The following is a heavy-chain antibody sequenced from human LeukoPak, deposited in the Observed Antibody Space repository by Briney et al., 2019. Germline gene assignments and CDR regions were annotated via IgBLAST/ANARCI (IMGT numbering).Heavy chain of an antibody. Sequence: PSETLSLTCTVSSDSISPYYWSWIRQSPGTGLEWIGCVYYSGSTTYNPSLKSRVTISTDTSKNQFSLKLTSVTAADTAMYYCARSEEMAALFDYWGRGTLVTVSS. V-gene: IGHV4-59*01. D-gene: IGHD5-24*01. CDR2: VYYSGST. J-gene: IGHJ4*02. CDR1: SDSISPYY. CDR3: ARSEEMAALFDY.